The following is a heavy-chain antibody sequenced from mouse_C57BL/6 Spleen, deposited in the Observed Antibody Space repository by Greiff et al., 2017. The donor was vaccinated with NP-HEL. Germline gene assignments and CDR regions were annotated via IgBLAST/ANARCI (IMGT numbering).Heavy chain of an antibody. D-gene: IGHD1-1*01. Sequence: EVKLMESGGGLVKPGGSLKLSCAASGFTFSSYAMSWVRQTPEKRLEWVATISDGGSYTYYLDNVKGRFTISRDNAKNNLYLQMSHLKSEDTAMYYCARAPYYYGSGGFAYWGQGTLVTVSA. CDR1: GFTFSSYA. J-gene: IGHJ3*01. CDR3: ARAPYYYGSGGFAY. CDR2: ISDGGSYT. V-gene: IGHV5-4*03.